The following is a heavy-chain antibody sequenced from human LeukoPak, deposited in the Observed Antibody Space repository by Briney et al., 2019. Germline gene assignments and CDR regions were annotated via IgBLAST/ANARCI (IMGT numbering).Heavy chain of an antibody. D-gene: IGHD3-10*01. Sequence: PGGSLRLSCAAPGFTFSSYSMNWVRQAPGKGLEWVSSISSSSSYIYYADSVKGRFTISRDNAKNSLYLQMNSLRAEDTAVYYCARDHAYGSGSGEGHGYYYYGMDVWGQGTTVTVSS. CDR1: GFTFSSYS. CDR2: ISSSSSYI. J-gene: IGHJ6*02. CDR3: ARDHAYGSGSGEGHGYYYYGMDV. V-gene: IGHV3-21*01.